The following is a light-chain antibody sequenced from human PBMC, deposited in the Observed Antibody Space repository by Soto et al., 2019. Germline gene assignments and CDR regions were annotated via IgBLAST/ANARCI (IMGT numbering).Light chain of an antibody. Sequence: QSALTQPPSASGSLGQSVTISCTGTSSDVGGYNFVSWYQQYPGKAPKLIIYEVNKRPSGVPDRFSGSKSGNTASLTVSGLQAEDEADYFCSSYGGSNNVVFGGGTQLTVL. V-gene: IGLV2-8*01. CDR1: SSDVGGYNF. J-gene: IGLJ3*02. CDR3: SSYGGSNNVV. CDR2: EVN.